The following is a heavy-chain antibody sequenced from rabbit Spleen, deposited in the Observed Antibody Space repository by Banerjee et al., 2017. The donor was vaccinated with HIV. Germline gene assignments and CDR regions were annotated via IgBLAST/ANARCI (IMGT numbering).Heavy chain of an antibody. Sequence: QEQLVESGGGLVQPEGSLTLTCTASGFAFNSVYDMCWVRQAPGKGLEWIGYIYSTIYYTYYATWAKGRFTISKTSSTTVTLQMTSLTVADTATYFCARSAGNFDIRSYGMDLWGPGTLVTVS. J-gene: IGHJ6*01. CDR2: IYSTIYYT. CDR1: GFAFNSVYD. CDR3: ARSAGNFDIRSYGMDL. V-gene: IGHV1S45*01. D-gene: IGHD4-2*01.